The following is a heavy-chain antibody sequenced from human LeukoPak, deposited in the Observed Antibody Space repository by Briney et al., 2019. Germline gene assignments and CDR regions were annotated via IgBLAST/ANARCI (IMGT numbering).Heavy chain of an antibody. V-gene: IGHV3-30-3*01. Sequence: GGSLRLSCAASGFTFSSYAMHWVRQAPGKGLEWVAVISYDGSNKYYADSVKGRFTISRDNSKNTLYLQMNSLRAEDTAVYYCAKAGCTSCYWFDPWGQGTLVTVSS. J-gene: IGHJ5*02. CDR2: ISYDGSNK. D-gene: IGHD2-2*01. CDR3: AKAGCTSCYWFDP. CDR1: GFTFSSYA.